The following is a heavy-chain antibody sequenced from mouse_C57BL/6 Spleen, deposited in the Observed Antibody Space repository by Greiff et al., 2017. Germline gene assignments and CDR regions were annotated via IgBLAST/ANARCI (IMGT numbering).Heavy chain of an antibody. CDR1: GYTFTSYW. J-gene: IGHJ2*01. D-gene: IGHD1-1*01. Sequence: QVQLKQPGPELVKPGASVTLSCKASGYTFTSYWMHWVKPRPGQGLEWIGNINPSNGGTNYNEKFKSNATLTVDKSSSTASMQLISLTSDDSAVYYCSSSTTVVPFDYWGQGTTLTVSS. V-gene: IGHV1-53*01. CDR2: INPSNGGT. CDR3: SSSTTVVPFDY.